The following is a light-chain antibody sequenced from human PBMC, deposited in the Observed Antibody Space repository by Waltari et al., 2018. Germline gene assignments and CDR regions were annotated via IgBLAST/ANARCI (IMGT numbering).Light chain of an antibody. J-gene: IGLJ3*02. CDR2: EAS. V-gene: IGLV2-23*01. CDR3: CSYAGSGSWV. Sequence: QSALTQPASVSGSPRQSISISCLGPSRDVGPYNLVSGYQHHPGKAPKLIVFEASKRPSGVSNRFSVSKAANTASLIISGLQADDEADYYCCSYAGSGSWVFGGGTKVTVI. CDR1: SRDVGPYNL.